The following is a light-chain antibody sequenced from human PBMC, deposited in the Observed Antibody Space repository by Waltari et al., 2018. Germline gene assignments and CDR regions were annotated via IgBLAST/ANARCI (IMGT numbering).Light chain of an antibody. J-gene: IGKJ1*01. CDR3: QQYGSSPCT. CDR1: QSVSSSY. CDR2: GGA. Sequence: DIVLTQSPGTLSLSPGVRVTLSCRASQSVSSSYFAWYQQKPGRETRRLIYGGASRATGIADRFSGGGAGTDFTLTISILEPEDFGGYYCQQYGSSPCTFGQGAKVEIK. V-gene: IGKV3-20*01.